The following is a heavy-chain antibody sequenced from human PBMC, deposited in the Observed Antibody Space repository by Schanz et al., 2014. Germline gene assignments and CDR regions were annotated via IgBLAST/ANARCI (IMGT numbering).Heavy chain of an antibody. Sequence: QVQLVQSGAEVKKPGSSVKVSCKASGGTFSSFAIFWVRQAPGQGLEWMGWINPDSGGTNYAQKFQGRVTMTRDMSINTAYMELSRLRSDDSAVYYCASDFWSGYSHYYYGLDVWGQGTTVTVSS. J-gene: IGHJ6*02. V-gene: IGHV1-2*02. CDR1: GGTFSSFA. CDR2: INPDSGGT. D-gene: IGHD3-3*01. CDR3: ASDFWSGYSHYYYGLDV.